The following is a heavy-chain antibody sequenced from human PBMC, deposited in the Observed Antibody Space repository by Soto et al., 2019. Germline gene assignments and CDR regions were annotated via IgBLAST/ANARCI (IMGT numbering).Heavy chain of an antibody. CDR1: GGTFSSYT. CDR3: AIETRGRMVYAHTNWFDP. J-gene: IGHJ5*02. D-gene: IGHD2-8*01. V-gene: IGHV1-69*02. CDR2: IIPILGIA. Sequence: ASVKVSCKASGGTFSSYTISWVRQALGQGLEWMGRIIPILGIANYAQKFQGRVTITADKSTSTAYMELSSLRSEDTAVYYCAIETRGRMVYAHTNWFDPWGQGTLVTVSS.